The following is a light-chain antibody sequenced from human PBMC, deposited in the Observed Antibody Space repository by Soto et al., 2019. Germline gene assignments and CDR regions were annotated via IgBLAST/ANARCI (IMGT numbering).Light chain of an antibody. J-gene: IGKJ1*01. V-gene: IGKV3D-15*01. CDR1: QSVSSN. CDR2: GAS. Sequence: EIVMTQSPATLSVSPGERATLSCRASQSVSSNLAWYQQKPGQAPRLLIYGASSRATGIPDRFSGSGSGTDFTLTISRLEPEDFAVYYCQQYNNLPWTFGQGTKVDNK. CDR3: QQYNNLPWT.